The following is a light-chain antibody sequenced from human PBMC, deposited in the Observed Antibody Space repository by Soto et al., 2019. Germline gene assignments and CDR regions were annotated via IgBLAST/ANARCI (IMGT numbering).Light chain of an antibody. CDR3: QQYGTSLLT. Sequence: ESGLTQSPGTLSLSPGERATLSCRASQIVSSGHLAWYQQKPGQAPRLLIYGASRRATGIPDRFSGSGSGTDFTLTITRLEPEDFAVYYCQQYGTSLLTFGGGTKVEIK. V-gene: IGKV3-20*01. J-gene: IGKJ4*01. CDR1: QIVSSGH. CDR2: GAS.